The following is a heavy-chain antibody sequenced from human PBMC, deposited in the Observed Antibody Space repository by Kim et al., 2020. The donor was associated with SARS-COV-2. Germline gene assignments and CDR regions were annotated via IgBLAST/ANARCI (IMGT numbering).Heavy chain of an antibody. Sequence: GGSLRLSCAASGFTFSSYGMHWVRQAPGKGLEWVAVISYDGSNKYYADSVKGRFTISRDNSKNTLYLQMNSLRAEDTAVYYCANWIAAAGTDYWGQGTLVTVSS. CDR3: ANWIAAAGTDY. D-gene: IGHD6-13*01. CDR1: GFTFSSYG. CDR2: ISYDGSNK. J-gene: IGHJ4*02. V-gene: IGHV3-30*18.